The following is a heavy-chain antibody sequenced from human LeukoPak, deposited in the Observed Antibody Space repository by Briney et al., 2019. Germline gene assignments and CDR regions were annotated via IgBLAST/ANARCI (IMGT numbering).Heavy chain of an antibody. Sequence: GGSLRLSCAASGFTFSSYEMNWVRQAPGKGLEWVANIKKDGSEKYYVDSVKGRFTISRDNAKNSLYLQMNSLRAEDTAVYYCARAGRRAFDIWGQGTMVTVSS. V-gene: IGHV3-7*03. J-gene: IGHJ3*02. CDR1: GFTFSSYE. CDR3: ARAGRRAFDI. CDR2: IKKDGSEK.